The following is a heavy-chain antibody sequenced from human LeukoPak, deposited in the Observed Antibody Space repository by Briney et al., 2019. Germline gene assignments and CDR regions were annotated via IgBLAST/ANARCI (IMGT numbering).Heavy chain of an antibody. D-gene: IGHD3-22*01. Sequence: SETLSLTCTVSGGSISSSSYYWGWIRQPPGKGLEWIGSIYYSGSTYYNPSLKSRVTISVDTSKNQFSLKLSSVTAADTAVYYCARTYYDSSGYYYFDYWGQGTLVTVSS. J-gene: IGHJ4*02. CDR1: GGSISSSSYY. CDR2: IYYSGST. CDR3: ARTYYDSSGYYYFDY. V-gene: IGHV4-39*07.